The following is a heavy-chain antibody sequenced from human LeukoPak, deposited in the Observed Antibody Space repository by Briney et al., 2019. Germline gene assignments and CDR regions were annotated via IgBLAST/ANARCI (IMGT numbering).Heavy chain of an antibody. Sequence: GASVKVSCKASGYTFTSYGISWVRQAPGQGLEWMGWISAYNGNTNYAQKFQGRVTMTRDTSISTAYMELSRLRSDDTAVYYCAREVSGDYFDYWGQGTLVTVSS. V-gene: IGHV1-18*01. CDR2: ISAYNGNT. CDR1: GYTFTSYG. J-gene: IGHJ4*02. D-gene: IGHD7-27*01. CDR3: AREVSGDYFDY.